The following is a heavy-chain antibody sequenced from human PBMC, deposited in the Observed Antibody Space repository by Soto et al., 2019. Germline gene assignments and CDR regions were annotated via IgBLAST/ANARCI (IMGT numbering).Heavy chain of an antibody. CDR3: AKDQHGSGTYIYYGMDV. CDR2: ISYDGSNK. CDR1: GFTFSSYG. V-gene: IGHV3-30*18. Sequence: GSLRLSCAASGFTFSSYGMHWVRQAPGKGLEWVAVISYDGSNKYYADSVKGRFTISRDNSKNTLYLQMNSLRAEDTAVYYCAKDQHGSGTYIYYGMDVWGQGTTVTVSS. D-gene: IGHD3-10*01. J-gene: IGHJ6*02.